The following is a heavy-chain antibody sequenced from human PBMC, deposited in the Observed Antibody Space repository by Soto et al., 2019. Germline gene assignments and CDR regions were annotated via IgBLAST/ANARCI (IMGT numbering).Heavy chain of an antibody. Sequence: QVQLQESGPGLVKPSQTLSLTCTVSGGSISSGGTGSYWTWIRQLPGKGLEWIGYIYYTGNTYYNPSLKRRPTISIGTSENHFSLRLPSVTAADTAVYFCASGHDAYKVRYWGQATLVTVSS. CDR3: ASGHDAYKVRY. CDR1: GGSISSGGTGSY. CDR2: IYYTGNT. J-gene: IGHJ4*02. V-gene: IGHV4-31*03. D-gene: IGHD1-1*01.